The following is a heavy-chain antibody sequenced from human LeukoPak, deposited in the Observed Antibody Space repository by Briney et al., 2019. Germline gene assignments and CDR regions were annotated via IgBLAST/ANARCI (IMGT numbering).Heavy chain of an antibody. Sequence: AGGSLRLSCTASGFTFGDYAMSWVRQAPGKGLEWVGFIRSKAYGGTTEYAASVKGRFTISRDDSKSIAYLQMNSLKTEDTAVYYCTREEDGAFDIWGQGTMVTVSS. CDR1: GFTFGDYA. CDR2: IRSKAYGGTT. CDR3: TREEDGAFDI. D-gene: IGHD5-24*01. J-gene: IGHJ3*02. V-gene: IGHV3-49*04.